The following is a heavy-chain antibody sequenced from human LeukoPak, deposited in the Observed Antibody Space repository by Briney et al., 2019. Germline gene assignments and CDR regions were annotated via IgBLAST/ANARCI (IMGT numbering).Heavy chain of an antibody. CDR1: GFTFSSYW. CDR3: ARGIVSRDY. J-gene: IGHJ4*02. V-gene: IGHV3-7*03. D-gene: IGHD2/OR15-2a*01. Sequence: GGSLRLSCAASGFTFSSYWMSWVRQAPGKGLEWVANINQGGSEKYYVDSVKGRFTISRDNAKNSLYLQMDSLRAEDTAVYYCARGIVSRDYWGQGTLVTVSS. CDR2: INQGGSEK.